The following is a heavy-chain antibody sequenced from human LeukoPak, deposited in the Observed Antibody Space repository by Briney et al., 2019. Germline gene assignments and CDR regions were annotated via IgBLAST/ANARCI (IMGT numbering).Heavy chain of an antibody. CDR1: RSTFSNYV. Sequence: ASVKLSCKPARSTFSNYVISWVRQAPGQGLEWMGWISGYNGNTNYAQKFQGRVSMTTDTSTSTAYMELTSLTSDDTAMYYCTRLVIYPAYYYYMDVWGEGTTLTVYS. CDR2: ISGYNGNT. J-gene: IGHJ6*03. CDR3: TRLVIYPAYYYYMDV. V-gene: IGHV1-18*01. D-gene: IGHD4-23*01.